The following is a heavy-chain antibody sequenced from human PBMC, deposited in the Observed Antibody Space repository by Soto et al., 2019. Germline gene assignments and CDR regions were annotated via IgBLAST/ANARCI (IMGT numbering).Heavy chain of an antibody. CDR3: ARARDSGSYSYNNWFDP. D-gene: IGHD1-26*01. J-gene: IGHJ5*02. CDR1: GYTFTSYG. CDR2: ISAYNGNT. Sequence: ASVKVSCNASGYTFTSYGISWVRQAPGQGLEWMGWISAYNGNTNFAQKLQGRVTMTTDTSTSTAYTELRSLRSDDTAVYYCARARDSGSYSYNNWFDPWGQGTLVTVSS. V-gene: IGHV1-18*01.